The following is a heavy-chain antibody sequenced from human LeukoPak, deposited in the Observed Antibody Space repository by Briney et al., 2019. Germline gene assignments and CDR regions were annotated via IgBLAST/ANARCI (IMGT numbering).Heavy chain of an antibody. CDR1: GNTLSGYF. J-gene: IGHJ5*01. CDR3: ARGQPYGNHNYFDS. CDR2: INPNTGYP. Sequence: GASLKVYCKAPGNTLSGYFIHWVRQAPGQGLHWIRRINPNTGYPNHAQNFQGRVTMTRDTSISTAYMELSRLTTDDTAVYFCARGQPYGNHNYFDSWGQGTLVTVSS. V-gene: IGHV1-2*06. D-gene: IGHD4-11*01.